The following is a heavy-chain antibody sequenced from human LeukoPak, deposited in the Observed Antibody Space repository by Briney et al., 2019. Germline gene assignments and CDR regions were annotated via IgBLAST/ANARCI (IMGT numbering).Heavy chain of an antibody. D-gene: IGHD4-17*01. CDR1: GFTFSSYW. CDR2: ISGSGSST. J-gene: IGHJ4*02. CDR3: ASYFHYGDYASLWY. Sequence: PGGFLRLSCAASGFTFSSYWMSWVRQAPGKGLEWVSVISGSGSSTYYADSVKGRFTISRDNSRNTLYLQMNSLRAEDTAVYYCASYFHYGDYASLWYWGQGTLVTVSS. V-gene: IGHV3-23*01.